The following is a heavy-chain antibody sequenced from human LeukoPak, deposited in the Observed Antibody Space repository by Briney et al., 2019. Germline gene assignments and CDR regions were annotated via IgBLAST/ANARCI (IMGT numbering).Heavy chain of an antibody. Sequence: GGSLRLSCAASGFTFDIYAMHWVRQAPGKGLEWVAVVSYDGTNKYYADSVKGRFTISRDDSQNTLHLQMSSLRVADTAVYYCARDQLQHCSDGSCYVIDNWGPGTLVAVSS. D-gene: IGHD2-15*01. CDR2: VSYDGTNK. J-gene: IGHJ4*02. CDR3: ARDQLQHCSDGSCYVIDN. V-gene: IGHV3-30*04. CDR1: GFTFDIYA.